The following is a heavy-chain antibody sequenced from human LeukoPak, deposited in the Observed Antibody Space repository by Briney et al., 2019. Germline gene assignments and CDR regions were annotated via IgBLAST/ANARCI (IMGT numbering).Heavy chain of an antibody. D-gene: IGHD6-19*01. Sequence: GRSLRLSCTASRFTFRNFGMHWVRQAPGKGLEWVAVIWYDGSEKYYADSVKGRFTISRDNSKNTLYLQMNSLRAEDTAMYYCARVRRDTSGWYDDVWGQGTTVIVSS. J-gene: IGHJ6*02. CDR2: IWYDGSEK. CDR3: ARVRRDTSGWYDDV. CDR1: RFTFRNFG. V-gene: IGHV3-33*01.